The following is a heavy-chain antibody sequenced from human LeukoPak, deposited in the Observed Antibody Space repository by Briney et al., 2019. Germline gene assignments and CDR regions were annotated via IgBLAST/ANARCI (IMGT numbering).Heavy chain of an antibody. CDR1: GCSISGYY. J-gene: IGHJ5*01. CDR3: ARVRGDGWFDP. D-gene: IGHD3-10*01. CDR2: IYYSGST. V-gene: IGHV4-59*01. Sequence: SETLSLTCTVSGCSISGYYWSWIRQPPGKGLEWIDYIYYSGSTNYNPSLKSRVTISVDMSKNQFSLNLSSVTAADTAVYYCARVRGDGWFDPWGQGTLVTVSS.